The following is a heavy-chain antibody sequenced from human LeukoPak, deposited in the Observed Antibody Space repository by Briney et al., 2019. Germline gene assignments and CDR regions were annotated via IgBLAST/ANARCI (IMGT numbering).Heavy chain of an antibody. CDR3: ARDLSPLPPYYYDSSGQAGFDY. J-gene: IGHJ4*02. D-gene: IGHD3-22*01. V-gene: IGHV3-21*01. CDR2: ISSSSSYI. Sequence: GGSLRLSCAASGFTFSTYSMNWVRQAPGKGLEWVSSISSSSSYIYYADSVEGRFTISRDNAKNSLYLQMNSLRAEGTAVYYCARDLSPLPPYYYDSSGQAGFDYWGQGTLVTVSS. CDR1: GFTFSTYS.